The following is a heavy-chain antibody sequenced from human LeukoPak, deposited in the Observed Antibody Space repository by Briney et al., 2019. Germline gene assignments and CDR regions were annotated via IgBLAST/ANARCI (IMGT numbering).Heavy chain of an antibody. CDR3: ARGFGSSLFDY. J-gene: IGHJ4*02. CDR2: INPNGGGT. CDR1: GYTFTTNY. Sequence: GASVKVSCKASGYTFTTNYIHWVRQAPGQGLEWMGWINPNGGGTNYAQKFQGWVTMTRDTSISTVYMELSRLKSDDTAVYYCARGFGSSLFDYWGQGTLVTVSS. V-gene: IGHV1-2*04. D-gene: IGHD6-13*01.